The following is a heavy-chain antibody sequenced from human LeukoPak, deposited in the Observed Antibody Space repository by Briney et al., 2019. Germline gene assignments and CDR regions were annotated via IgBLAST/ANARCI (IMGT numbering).Heavy chain of an antibody. CDR1: GYTFTSYG. V-gene: IGHV1-18*01. Sequence: ASVKVSCKASGYTFTSYGISWVRQAPGQGLDWMGWISAYNGNTNYAQKLQGRVTMTTDTSTSTAYMELRSLRSDDTAVYYCARGALTTIFGVVIISRGHAFDIWGQGTMVTVSS. D-gene: IGHD3-3*01. J-gene: IGHJ3*02. CDR3: ARGALTTIFGVVIISRGHAFDI. CDR2: ISAYNGNT.